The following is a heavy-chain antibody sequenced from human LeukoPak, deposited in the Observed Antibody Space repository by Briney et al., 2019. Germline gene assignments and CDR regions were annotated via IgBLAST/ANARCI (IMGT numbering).Heavy chain of an antibody. D-gene: IGHD2/OR15-2a*01. CDR1: GFTFSSYE. J-gene: IGHJ4*02. CDR3: ARGQVLGFYFDY. V-gene: IGHV3-7*01. Sequence: GGSLRLSCAASGFTFSSYEMNWVRQAPGKGLEWVANIKHDGSEKYFVDSVKGRFTVSRDNAKNSLYLQMNSLRAEDTAVYYCARGQVLGFYFDYWGQGTLVTVSS. CDR2: IKHDGSEK.